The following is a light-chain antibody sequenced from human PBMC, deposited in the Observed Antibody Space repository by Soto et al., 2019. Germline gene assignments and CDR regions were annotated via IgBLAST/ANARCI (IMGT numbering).Light chain of an antibody. CDR2: WAS. CDR3: QKYHSPPPT. J-gene: IGKJ1*01. Sequence: DIVMTQSPDSLAVSLGERATINCKSSQSVLYTSNNKNYLTWYQQKPGQPPKLLIYWASTRESGVPDRFSGSGSGTDFALTISSLQAEDVAVYYCQKYHSPPPTFGQGTKVEIK. CDR1: QSVLYTSNNKNY. V-gene: IGKV4-1*01.